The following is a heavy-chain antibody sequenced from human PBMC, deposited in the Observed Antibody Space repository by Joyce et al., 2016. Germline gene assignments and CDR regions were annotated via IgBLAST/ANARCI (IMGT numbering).Heavy chain of an antibody. J-gene: IGHJ6*04. CDR3: ARRTTNYYYGLDV. Sequence: QVQLQESGPGLVKPSETLSLTCTISGGSISSFHWNWIRQSPGKGLECIGNIYYSGSTNYNPSLKTRGTMSIDTSKNQFSLTLTSVTAADTAVYYCARRTTNYYYGLDVWGEGATVTVSS. CDR2: IYYSGST. D-gene: IGHD1-1*01. V-gene: IGHV4-59*01. CDR1: GGSISSFH.